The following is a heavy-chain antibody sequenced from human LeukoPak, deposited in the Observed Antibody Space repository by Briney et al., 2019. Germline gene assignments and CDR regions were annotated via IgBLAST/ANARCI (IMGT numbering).Heavy chain of an antibody. CDR1: GGTFSSYA. Sequence: SVKVSCKASGGTFSSYAISWVRQAPGQGLEWMGGIIPIFGTANYAQKFQGRVTITADESTSTAYMELSSLRSEDTAVYHCARVVRDVVGHNWFDPWGQGTLVTVSS. CDR2: IIPIFGTA. J-gene: IGHJ5*02. V-gene: IGHV1-69*13. CDR3: ARVVRDVVGHNWFDP. D-gene: IGHD3-10*01.